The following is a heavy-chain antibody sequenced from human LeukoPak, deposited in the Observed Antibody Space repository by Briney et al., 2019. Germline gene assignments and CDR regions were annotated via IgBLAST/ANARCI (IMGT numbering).Heavy chain of an antibody. CDR2: INKDGTEK. V-gene: IGHV3-7*01. CDR3: AIFAGAVPSNLLL. Sequence: PGGSLRLSCAASEFTSYAFWMTWVRRPPGKGLEWVANINKDGTEKEYVDSVKGRFSIFRDNAKNSVFLQMNSLRAEDTAVYYCAIFAGAVPSNLLLGGKGTTVIASA. CDR1: EFTSYAFW. D-gene: IGHD2-8*02. J-gene: IGHJ6*04.